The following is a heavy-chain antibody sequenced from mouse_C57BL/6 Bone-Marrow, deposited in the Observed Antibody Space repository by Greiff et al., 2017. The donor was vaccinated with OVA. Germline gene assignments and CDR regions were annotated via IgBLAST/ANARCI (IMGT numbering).Heavy chain of an antibody. CDR3: AREGLRGASYAMDY. V-gene: IGHV1-72*01. CDR1: GYTFTSSW. D-gene: IGHD2-4*01. Sequence: QVQLQQPGAELVKPGASVKLSCKASGYTFTSSWMHWVKQRPGRGLEWIGRFDPNSGGTKYNEKFKSKATLTVDKPSSTAYMQLSSLTSEDAAVYYCAREGLRGASYAMDYWGQGTSVTVSS. CDR2: FDPNSGGT. J-gene: IGHJ4*01.